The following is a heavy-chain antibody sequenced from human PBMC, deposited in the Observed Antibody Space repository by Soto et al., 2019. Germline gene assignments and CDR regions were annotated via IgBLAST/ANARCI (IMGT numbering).Heavy chain of an antibody. D-gene: IGHD6-6*01. CDR1: GFTFSGYG. CDR3: AKGGSSSARYFDY. CDR2: ISYDGSNQ. J-gene: IGHJ4*02. V-gene: IGHV3-30*18. Sequence: PGGSLRLSCAASGFTFSGYGMHWVRQAPGKGLEWVAVISYDGSNQYYADSVKGRFTISRDNSKSTLYLQMNSLRAEDSAVYYCAKGGSSSARYFDYWGQGTLVTVSS.